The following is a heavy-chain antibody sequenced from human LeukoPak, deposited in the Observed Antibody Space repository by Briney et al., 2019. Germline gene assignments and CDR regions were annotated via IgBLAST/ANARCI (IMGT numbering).Heavy chain of an antibody. CDR3: ARRGGGYDFDY. CDR1: GFSFNTYA. D-gene: IGHD5-12*01. J-gene: IGHJ4*02. CDR2: ISYDGSTK. Sequence: GGSLRLSCAASGFSFNTYAMHWFRQAPGKGLEWVAVISYDGSTKYYADSVKGRFTISRDNSQNTLYLQMNSLRAEDTAVYYCARRGGGYDFDYWGQGTLVTVSS. V-gene: IGHV3-30-3*01.